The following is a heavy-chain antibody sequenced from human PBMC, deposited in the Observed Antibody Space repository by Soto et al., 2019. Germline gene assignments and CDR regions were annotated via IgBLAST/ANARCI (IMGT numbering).Heavy chain of an antibody. CDR3: AGTRYGDYVSWYFDL. D-gene: IGHD4-17*01. CDR1: GGSISSGGYY. CDR2: IYYSGST. J-gene: IGHJ2*01. Sequence: QVQLQESGPGLVKPSQTLSLTCTVSGGSISSGGYYWSWIRQHPGKGLEWIGYIYYSGSTYYNPSLKSRVTISVDTSKNQFSLKLSSVTAADTAVYYCAGTRYGDYVSWYFDLWGRGTLVTVSS. V-gene: IGHV4-31*03.